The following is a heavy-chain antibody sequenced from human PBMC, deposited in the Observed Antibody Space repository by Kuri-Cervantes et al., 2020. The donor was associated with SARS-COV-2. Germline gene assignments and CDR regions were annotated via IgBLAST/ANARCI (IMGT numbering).Heavy chain of an antibody. D-gene: IGHD3-9*01. CDR1: GYTFTSYA. CDR3: ATIPHILTGYFWFDP. J-gene: IGHJ5*02. V-gene: IGHV1-8*02. CDR2: MNPNSGNT. Sequence: ASVKVSCKASGYTFTSYAMHWVRQAPGQGLEWMGWMNPNSGNTGYAQKFQGRVTMTRNTSISTAYMELSSLRSEDTAVYYCATIPHILTGYFWFDPWGQGTLVIVSS.